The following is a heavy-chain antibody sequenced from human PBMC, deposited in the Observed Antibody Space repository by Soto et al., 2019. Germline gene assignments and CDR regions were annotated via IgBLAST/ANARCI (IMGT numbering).Heavy chain of an antibody. D-gene: IGHD6-13*01. V-gene: IGHV4-34*01. CDR2: INHSGST. Sequence: PSETLSLTCAVYGGSFSGYYWSWIRQPPGKGLEWIGEINHSGSTNYNPSLKSRVTISVDTSKNQFSLKLSSVTAADTAVYYCARVQQQLGAWVYYYYGMDVWGQGTTVTVSS. CDR3: ARVQQQLGAWVYYYYGMDV. J-gene: IGHJ6*02. CDR1: GGSFSGYY.